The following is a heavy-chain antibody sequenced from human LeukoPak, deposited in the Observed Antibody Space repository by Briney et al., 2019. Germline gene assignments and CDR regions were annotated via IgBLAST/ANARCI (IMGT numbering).Heavy chain of an antibody. CDR2: IWYDGSNK. CDR1: GFTFSSYG. CDR3: ARGEDY. J-gene: IGHJ4*02. Sequence: GRSLRLSCAASGFTFSSYGMHWVRQAPGKGLEWVAVIWYDGSNKYYADSVKGRFTVSRDNAKNSLNLQMNSLRDEDTAVYYCARGEDYWGQGTLVTVSS. V-gene: IGHV3-33*01.